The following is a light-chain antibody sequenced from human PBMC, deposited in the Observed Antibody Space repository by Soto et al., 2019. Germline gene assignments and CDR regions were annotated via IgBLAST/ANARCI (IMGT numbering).Light chain of an antibody. J-gene: IGKJ4*01. V-gene: IGKV2-28*01. CDR2: LGS. CDR3: MQALQTTVT. CDR1: QSLLHSNGYNY. Sequence: DIVMTQSPLSLPVTPGEPASISCRSSQSLLHSNGYNYLDWYLQKPGQSQQLLIYLGSNRASGVPDRLTGSGSGTDFTLKISRVEAEDVGVYYCMQALQTTVTFGGGTKVDIX.